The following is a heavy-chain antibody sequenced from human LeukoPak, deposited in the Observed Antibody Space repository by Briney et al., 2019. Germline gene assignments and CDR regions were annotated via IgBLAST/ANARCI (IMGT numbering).Heavy chain of an antibody. CDR3: AKDLYRQLRYFDWLSDY. Sequence: PGRSLRLSCAASGFTFSSYCMHWVRQAPRKGLEWVPVISYDGSNKYYADSVKGRFTISRDNSKHTLYLQMNSLRAEDTAVYYCAKDLYRQLRYFDWLSDYWGQGTLVTVSS. D-gene: IGHD3-9*01. CDR2: ISYDGSNK. V-gene: IGHV3-30*18. J-gene: IGHJ4*02. CDR1: GFTFSSYC.